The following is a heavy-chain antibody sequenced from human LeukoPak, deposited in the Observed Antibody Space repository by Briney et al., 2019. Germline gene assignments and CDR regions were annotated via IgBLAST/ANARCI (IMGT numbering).Heavy chain of an antibody. V-gene: IGHV3-23*01. CDR3: AGGYSSLDYYYCMDV. D-gene: IGHD5-18*01. Sequence: GGSLRLSCAASGFTFSSYAMSWVRQAPGKGLEWVSAISGSGGSTYYADSVKGRFTISRDNSKNTLYLQMNSLRAEDTAVYYCAGGYSSLDYYYCMDVWGKGTTVTVSS. CDR2: ISGSGGST. J-gene: IGHJ6*03. CDR1: GFTFSSYA.